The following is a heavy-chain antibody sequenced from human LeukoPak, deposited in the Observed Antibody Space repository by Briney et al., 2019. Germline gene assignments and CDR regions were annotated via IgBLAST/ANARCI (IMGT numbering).Heavy chain of an antibody. V-gene: IGHV3-15*01. D-gene: IGHD5-18*01. CDR1: GFTFTNAW. CDR2: IKSKTDGGTK. CDR3: TTPDTAGIDY. Sequence: GGALRLSCAASGFTFTNAWMSWVRQAPGKGLEWVGRIKSKTDGGTKDYAAPVKGRFTISRDDSKNTLYLQMNSLKTEDTAVYYCTTPDTAGIDYWGQGTLVTVSS. J-gene: IGHJ4*02.